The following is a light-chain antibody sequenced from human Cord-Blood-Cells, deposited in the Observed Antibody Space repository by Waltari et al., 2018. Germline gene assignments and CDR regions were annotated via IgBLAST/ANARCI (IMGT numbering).Light chain of an antibody. CDR3: NSRDSSGNHLVV. CDR2: CKN. CDR1: SLRSYY. Sequence: SSELTQDPAVSVALGQTVRITCQGDSLRSYYALWYQQKPGQAPVLFIHCKNNRPSGIPDRFSGSSSGNTASLTITGAQAEDAADYYCNSRDSSGNHLVVFGGGTKLTVL. V-gene: IGLV3-19*01. J-gene: IGLJ2*01.